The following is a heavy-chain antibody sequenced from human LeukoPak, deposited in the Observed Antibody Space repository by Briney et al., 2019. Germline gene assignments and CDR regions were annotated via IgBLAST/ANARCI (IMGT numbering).Heavy chain of an antibody. V-gene: IGHV3-7*01. CDR3: LRHHDH. D-gene: IGHD3-3*01. J-gene: IGHJ4*02. Sequence: GGSLRLSCAASGFSFSTYWMSWVRQAPGKGLEWVASTQPDGGAQYYVDSVRGRFTISRDNARKSLYLQMNSLRVEDTAIYYCLRHHDHWGQGTLVTVSS. CDR1: GFSFSTYW. CDR2: TQPDGGAQ.